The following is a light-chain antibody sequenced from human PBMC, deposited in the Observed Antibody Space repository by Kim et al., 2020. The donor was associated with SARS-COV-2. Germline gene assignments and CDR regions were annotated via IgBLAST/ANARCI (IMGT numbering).Light chain of an antibody. CDR3: QHRRTWPLT. CDR1: QYIDNW. J-gene: IGKJ2*01. V-gene: IGKV3-11*01. Sequence: EIVLTQSPATLSLSPGERATLSCRASQYIDNWLAWYQQKPGQVPRLLIYDASNRATGIPARFSGSGSGTDFTLTISSLEPEDFAVYYCQHRRTWPLTFGQGTKLEIK. CDR2: DAS.